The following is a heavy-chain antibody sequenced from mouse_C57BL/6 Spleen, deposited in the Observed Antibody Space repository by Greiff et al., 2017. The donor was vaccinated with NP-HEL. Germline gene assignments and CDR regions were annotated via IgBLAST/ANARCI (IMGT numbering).Heavy chain of an antibody. CDR1: GYTFTSYW. V-gene: IGHV1-52*01. J-gene: IGHJ1*03. D-gene: IGHD4-1*01. CDR2: IDPSDSET. CDR3: ARSVSGTGWYFDV. Sequence: QVQLQQPGAELVRPGSSVKLSCKASGYTFTSYWMHWVKQRPIQGLEWIGNIDPSDSETHYNQKFKDKATLTVDKSSSTAYMQLSSLTSEDSAVYYCARSVSGTGWYFDVWGTGTTVTVSS.